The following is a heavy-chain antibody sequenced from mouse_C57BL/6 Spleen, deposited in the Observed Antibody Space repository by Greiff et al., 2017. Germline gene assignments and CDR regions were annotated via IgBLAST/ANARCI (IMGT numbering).Heavy chain of an antibody. V-gene: IGHV3-1*01. CDR2: ISYSGST. CDR3: ARGNSYYAPFAY. Sequence: EVQLVESGPGMVKPSQSLSLTCTVTGYSITSGYDWHWIRHFPGNKLEWMGYISYSGSTNYNPSLKSRISITHDTSKNHFFLKLNSVTTEDTATYYCARGNSYYAPFAYWGQGTLVTVSA. J-gene: IGHJ3*01. CDR1: GYSITSGYD. D-gene: IGHD2-10*01.